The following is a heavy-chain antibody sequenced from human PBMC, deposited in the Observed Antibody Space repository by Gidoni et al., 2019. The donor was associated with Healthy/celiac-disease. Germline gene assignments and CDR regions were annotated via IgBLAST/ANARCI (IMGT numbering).Heavy chain of an antibody. CDR1: GGSIRSGGYY. CDR3: ARGWTTIFAFDI. D-gene: IGHD4-17*01. J-gene: IGHJ3*02. Sequence: QVQLQESGPGLVQPSQTLSLPCTVSGGSIRSGGYYWSWIRQHPGKGLEWIGYIYYSGSTYYNPSLKSRVTISVDTSKNQFSLKLSSVTAADTAVYYCARGWTTIFAFDIWGQGTMVTVSS. V-gene: IGHV4-31*03. CDR2: IYYSGST.